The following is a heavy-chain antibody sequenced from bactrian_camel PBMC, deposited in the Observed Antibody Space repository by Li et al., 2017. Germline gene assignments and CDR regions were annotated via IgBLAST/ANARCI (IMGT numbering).Heavy chain of an antibody. CDR3: ASDGPTQEALCSCWASKRPREKSAS. CDR1: GSTRNC. J-gene: IGHJ4*01. CDR2: YDGAGSDSK. Sequence: VQLVESGGGSMQAGGSLRLSCTVSGSTRNCMGWFRQAPGKEREAVAVLYDGAGSDSKYYADSVKGRFTISQDNAKNTVYLEMNSLQPEDTAMYYCASDGPTQEALCSCWASKRPREKSASWGQGTQVTVS. V-gene: IGHV3S63*01. D-gene: IGHD3*01.